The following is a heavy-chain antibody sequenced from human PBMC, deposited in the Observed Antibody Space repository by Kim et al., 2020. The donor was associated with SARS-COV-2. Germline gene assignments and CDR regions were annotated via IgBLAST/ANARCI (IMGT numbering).Heavy chain of an antibody. CDR1: GFTFSSYE. CDR3: VRGLLRYFDWLLSLDY. CDR2: ISSSGSTI. Sequence: GGSLRLSCAASGFTFSSYEMNWVRQALGKGLEWVSYISSSGSTIYYADSVKGRFTISRDNAKNSLYLQMNSLRAEDTAVYYCVRGLLRYFDWLLSLDYWGQGTLVTVSS. J-gene: IGHJ4*02. V-gene: IGHV3-48*03. D-gene: IGHD3-9*01.